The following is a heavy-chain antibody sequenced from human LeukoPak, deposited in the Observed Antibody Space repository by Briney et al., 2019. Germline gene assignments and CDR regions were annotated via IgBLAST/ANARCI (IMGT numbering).Heavy chain of an antibody. V-gene: IGHV3-21*01. D-gene: IGHD4-17*01. CDR2: ISSSSSYI. CDR3: ARVSPHYGDPDY. J-gene: IGHJ4*02. Sequence: GGSLRLSCAASGFTFSSYSMNWVRQAPGKGLEWVSSISSSSSYIYYADSVKGRFTISRDNAKNSLYLQMNSLRAEDTAVYYCARVSPHYGDPDYWGQGTLVTVSS. CDR1: GFTFSSYS.